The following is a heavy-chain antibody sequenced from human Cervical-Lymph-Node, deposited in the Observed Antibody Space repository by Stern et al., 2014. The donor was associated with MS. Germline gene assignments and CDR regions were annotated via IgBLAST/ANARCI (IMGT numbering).Heavy chain of an antibody. CDR1: GFTLSSYA. V-gene: IGHV3-30*01. J-gene: IGHJ6*02. CDR2: ISYDGSDK. CDR3: ARVWTTFSVHYYYGMDV. D-gene: IGHD2/OR15-2a*01. Sequence: VQLEESGGGVVQPGRSLRLSCAASGFTLSSYALHWVRQAPGKGLAWVAVISYDGSDKYYANSVKGRFTISRDKSKNTLDLQMNSLRPEDTAVYYCARVWTTFSVHYYYGMDVWGQGTTVTVSS.